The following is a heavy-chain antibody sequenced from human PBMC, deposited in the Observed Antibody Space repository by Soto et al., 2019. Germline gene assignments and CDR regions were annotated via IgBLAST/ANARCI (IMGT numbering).Heavy chain of an antibody. Sequence: VGSLRLSCAASGFTFSSFGMHWVRQAPGKGLEWVTFISHDGSNEYYAESVKGRFTVSRDNAKNTLYLQMNSLRPEDTAVYYCAKAFGIAVAGIDRWGQGSLVTVSS. D-gene: IGHD6-19*01. CDR3: AKAFGIAVAGIDR. J-gene: IGHJ5*02. CDR2: ISHDGSNE. CDR1: GFTFSSFG. V-gene: IGHV3-30*18.